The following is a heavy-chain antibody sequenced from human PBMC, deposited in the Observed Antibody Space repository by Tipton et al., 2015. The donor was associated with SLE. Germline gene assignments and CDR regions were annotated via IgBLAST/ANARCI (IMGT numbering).Heavy chain of an antibody. CDR2: ISQSGST. V-gene: IGHV4-34*01. CDR1: GGSFSGHY. Sequence: TLSLTCAVYGGSFSGHYWGWIRQPPGKGLEWIGEISQSGSTNYNPSFKSRVSISMDESKNQFSLSVRSMTAADTAVYYCASGPLRYGDAFDIWGPGTLVTVSS. J-gene: IGHJ3*02. CDR3: ASGPLRYGDAFDI. D-gene: IGHD4-17*01.